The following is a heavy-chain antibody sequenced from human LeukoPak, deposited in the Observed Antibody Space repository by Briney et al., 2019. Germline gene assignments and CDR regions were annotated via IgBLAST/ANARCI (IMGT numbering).Heavy chain of an antibody. CDR2: INHSGST. V-gene: IGHV4-34*01. Sequence: SETLSLTCAVYGVSFSGYYWSWIRQPPGKGLEWIGEINHSGSTNYNPSLKSRVTISVDTSKNQFSLKLSSVTAADTAVYYCARGGGYSGYDRLDYWGQGTLVTVSS. J-gene: IGHJ4*02. CDR1: GVSFSGYY. D-gene: IGHD5-12*01. CDR3: ARGGGYSGYDRLDY.